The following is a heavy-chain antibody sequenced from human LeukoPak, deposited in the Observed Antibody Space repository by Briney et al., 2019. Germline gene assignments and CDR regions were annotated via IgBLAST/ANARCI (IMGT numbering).Heavy chain of an antibody. D-gene: IGHD3-3*01. CDR1: GGSISSSNW. CDR2: IYHSGST. V-gene: IGHV4-4*02. J-gene: IGHJ4*02. Sequence: PSETLSLTCAVSGGSISSSNWWSWVRQPPGKGLEWIGEIYHSGSTNYNPSLKSRVTISVDKSKNQFSLKLSSVTAADTAVYYCATTSWEWSTLGYWGQGTLVTVPS. CDR3: ATTSWEWSTLGY.